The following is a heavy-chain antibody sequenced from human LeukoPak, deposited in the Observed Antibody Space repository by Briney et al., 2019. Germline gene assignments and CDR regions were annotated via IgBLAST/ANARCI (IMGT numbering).Heavy chain of an antibody. CDR2: IYTSGST. V-gene: IGHV4-4*07. CDR3: ARDSPPDSSGYYHDAFDI. J-gene: IGHJ3*02. D-gene: IGHD3-22*01. CDR1: GGSISSYY. Sequence: PSETLSLTCTVSGGSISSYYWSWIRQPAGKGLEWIGRIYTSGSTNYNPSLKSRVTMSVDTSKNQFSLKLSSVTAADTAVYYCARDSPPDSSGYYHDAFDIWGQGTMVTVSS.